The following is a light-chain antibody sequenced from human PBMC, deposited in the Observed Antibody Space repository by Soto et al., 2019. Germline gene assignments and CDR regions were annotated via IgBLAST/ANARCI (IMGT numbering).Light chain of an antibody. CDR2: GAS. V-gene: IGKV3-15*01. CDR1: QSVSGN. J-gene: IGKJ4*01. CDR3: QQYNDWPPVT. Sequence: EIVMTQSPATLSVSPGERATLTCRASQSVSGNLAGYQQRPGQAPGLLVYGASTRATGIPARFSGSGSGTEFTRTISRLQSLEFAVYYCQQYNDWPPVTFGGGTKVEIK.